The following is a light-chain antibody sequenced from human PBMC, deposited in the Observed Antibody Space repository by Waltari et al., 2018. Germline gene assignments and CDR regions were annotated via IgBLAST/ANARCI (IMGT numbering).Light chain of an antibody. J-gene: IGKJ1*01. Sequence: DIQMTQSPPSLSASVGDRVTIPRRASQGIRDALVWYQQTPGKAPKVLLFAASRLGSRGPSSFGDMVSGTDFARTSSCLQPEDSATYCCQHYNSSARFGQGTKVEI. CDR3: QHYNSSAR. CDR2: AAS. CDR1: QGIRDA. V-gene: IGKV1-NL1*01.